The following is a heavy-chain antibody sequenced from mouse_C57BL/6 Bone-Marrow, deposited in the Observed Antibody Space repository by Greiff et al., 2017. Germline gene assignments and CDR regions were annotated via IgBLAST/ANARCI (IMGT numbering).Heavy chain of an antibody. Sequence: EVQVVESGGGLVQPGGSLKLSCAASGFTFSDYYMYWVRQTPEKRLEWVAYISNGGGSTYYPDTVKGRFTISRANAKSPLYLQMSRLKSEDTAMYYCARHDWYWLAYWGQGTLVTVSA. D-gene: IGHD1-1*02. CDR2: ISNGGGST. CDR1: GFTFSDYY. CDR3: ARHDWYWLAY. V-gene: IGHV5-12*01. J-gene: IGHJ3*01.